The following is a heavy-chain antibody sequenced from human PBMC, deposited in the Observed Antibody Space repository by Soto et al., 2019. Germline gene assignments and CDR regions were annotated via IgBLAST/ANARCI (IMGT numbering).Heavy chain of an antibody. D-gene: IGHD1-26*01. J-gene: IGHJ6*02. Sequence: SETLSLTCTVSGGSISSSSYYWGWIRQPPGKGLEWIGSIYYSGSTYYNPSLKSRVTISVDTSKNQFSLKLSSVTAADTAVYYCARGSTYGMDVWGQGTTVTVSS. V-gene: IGHV4-39*01. CDR2: IYYSGST. CDR1: GGSISSSSYY. CDR3: ARGSTYGMDV.